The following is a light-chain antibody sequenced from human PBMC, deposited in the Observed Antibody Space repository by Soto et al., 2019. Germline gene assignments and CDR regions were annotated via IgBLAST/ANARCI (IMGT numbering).Light chain of an antibody. CDR3: QQYNNWPLYT. Sequence: EIVMTQSPATLSVSPGERATLSCRASQSVSSNLAWYQQKPGQAPRLLIYVASTRATGIPARFSGSGSGTEFILTISSLHSEDFAVYYCQQYNNWPLYTFGQGTKLEIK. CDR2: VAS. CDR1: QSVSSN. V-gene: IGKV3-15*01. J-gene: IGKJ2*01.